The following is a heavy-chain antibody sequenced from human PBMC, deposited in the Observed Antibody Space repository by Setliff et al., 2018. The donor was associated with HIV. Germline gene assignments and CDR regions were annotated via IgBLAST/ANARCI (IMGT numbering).Heavy chain of an antibody. D-gene: IGHD1-1*01. Sequence: GASVKVSCKASGYSFTGYYIHWVRQAPGQGLEWMGWINPNSGATNYAQKFEDKVTMTRDTSLSTGYMNLSRLRSDDTAVYYCARFRVERRLSNWFDPWGQGTLGTVPQ. CDR2: INPNSGAT. CDR3: ARFRVERRLSNWFDP. V-gene: IGHV1-2*02. CDR1: GYSFTGYY. J-gene: IGHJ5*02.